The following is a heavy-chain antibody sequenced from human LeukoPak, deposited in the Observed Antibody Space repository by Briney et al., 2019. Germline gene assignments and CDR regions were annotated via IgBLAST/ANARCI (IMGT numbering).Heavy chain of an antibody. CDR3: ARVSLLDDGGLGDY. CDR2: ISGGSSYT. V-gene: IGHV3-11*06. J-gene: IGHJ4*02. Sequence: GGSLRLSCAASGFTFSDYYTTWFRQAPGKGLEWVSYISGGSSYTNFADSVKGRFTISRDNAKNSLYLQMNSLRAEDTAVYYCARVSLLDDGGLGDYWGQGTLVTVSS. D-gene: IGHD4-23*01. CDR1: GFTFSDYY.